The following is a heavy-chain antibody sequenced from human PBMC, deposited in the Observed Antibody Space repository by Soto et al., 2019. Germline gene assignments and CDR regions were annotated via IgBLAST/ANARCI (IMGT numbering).Heavy chain of an antibody. Sequence: QLQLQESGPGLVKPSETLSLTCTVSGDSISSSSYYWGWLRQPPGKGLEYIGTIYYTGSTYYNPSLKSRVTISVDTSKNQFSLKLSSVTAADTAVYYCATLVVGRVDLWGQGTMVTVSS. V-gene: IGHV4-39*01. CDR1: GDSISSSSYY. D-gene: IGHD2-15*01. J-gene: IGHJ3*01. CDR3: ATLVVGRVDL. CDR2: IYYTGST.